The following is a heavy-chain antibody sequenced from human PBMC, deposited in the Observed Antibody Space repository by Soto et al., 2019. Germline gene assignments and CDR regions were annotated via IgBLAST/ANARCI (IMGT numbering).Heavy chain of an antibody. CDR3: ARARQRDTGRGLDV. V-gene: IGHV4-59*01. Sequence: QVQLQESGPGLVKPSETMCLTCTISGDSINNYFWNWIRQTPGKGLEWIGYISYSGSTSYNPSLQSRVTISSDTSKNHFSLKLSSVTAADTAVYYCARARQRDTGRGLDVWGQGTTVTVSS. CDR2: ISYSGST. CDR1: GDSINNYF. D-gene: IGHD5-18*01. J-gene: IGHJ6*02.